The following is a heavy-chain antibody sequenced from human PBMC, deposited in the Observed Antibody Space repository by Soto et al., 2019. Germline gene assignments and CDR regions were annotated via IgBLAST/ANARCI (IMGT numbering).Heavy chain of an antibody. CDR3: ARVTQYYYDSSGSHAPCYYGLDV. V-gene: IGHV1-2*04. J-gene: IGHJ6*02. D-gene: IGHD3-22*01. Sequence: VASVKVSCKASGYTFTGYYMHWVRQAPGQGLEWMGRINPNSGGTNYAQKFQGWVTMTRDTSISTAYMELSRLRSDDTAVYYCARVTQYYYDSSGSHAPCYYGLDVWGQGTTVTVSS. CDR1: GYTFTGYY. CDR2: INPNSGGT.